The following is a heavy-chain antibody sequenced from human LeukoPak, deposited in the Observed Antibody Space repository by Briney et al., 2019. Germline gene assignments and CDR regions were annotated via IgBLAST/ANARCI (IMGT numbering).Heavy chain of an antibody. J-gene: IGHJ4*02. CDR3: ARGSAGIAVAGRGLFDY. CDR1: GGSISSGDYY. CDR2: IYYSGST. V-gene: IGHV4-61*08. D-gene: IGHD6-19*01. Sequence: KSSETLSLTCTVSGGSISSGDYYWSWIRQPPGKGLEWIGYIYYSGSTNYNPSLKSRVTISVDTSKNQFSLKLSSVTAADTAVYYCARGSAGIAVAGRGLFDYWGQGTLVTVSS.